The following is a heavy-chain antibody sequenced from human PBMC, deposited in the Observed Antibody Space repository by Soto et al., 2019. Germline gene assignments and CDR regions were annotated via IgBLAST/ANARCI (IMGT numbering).Heavy chain of an antibody. Sequence: GGSLRLSCAASGFTFSNHNMNWVRQAPGKGLEWVSYISSSGSTIYYADSVRGRFTISRDNVKGSLSLQMNSLRDEDTAVYYCARDPAVGSTGWYYFDYWGQGTLVTVSS. V-gene: IGHV3-48*02. D-gene: IGHD1-26*01. CDR3: ARDPAVGSTGWYYFDY. CDR1: GFTFSNHN. J-gene: IGHJ4*02. CDR2: ISSSGSTI.